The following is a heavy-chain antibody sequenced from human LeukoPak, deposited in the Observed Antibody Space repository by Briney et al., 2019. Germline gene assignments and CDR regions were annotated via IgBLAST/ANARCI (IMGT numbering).Heavy chain of an antibody. Sequence: PGGSLRLSCAASGFTFRSYWMSWVRQAPGKGLEWVSVIYSGGSTYYAASVKGRFTISRDNSKNTLYLQMNSLRAEDTAVYYCAREGVAYCGGDCYSSWYFDLWGRGTLVTVSS. V-gene: IGHV3-53*01. CDR2: IYSGGST. CDR1: GFTFRSYW. CDR3: AREGVAYCGGDCYSSWYFDL. D-gene: IGHD2-21*02. J-gene: IGHJ2*01.